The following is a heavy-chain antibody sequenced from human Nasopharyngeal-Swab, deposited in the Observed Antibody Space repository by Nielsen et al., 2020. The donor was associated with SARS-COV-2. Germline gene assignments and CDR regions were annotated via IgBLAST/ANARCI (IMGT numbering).Heavy chain of an antibody. CDR2: IKQDGSEK. V-gene: IGHV3-7*01. J-gene: IGHJ6*02. CDR3: ARESRDDYGDYPLLYYYFYGMDV. Sequence: VRQAPWKGLEWVANIKQDGSEKYYVDSVKGRFTISRDNAKNSLYLQMNSLRVEDTAVYYCARESRDDYGDYPLLYYYFYGMDVWGQGTTVTVSS. D-gene: IGHD4-17*01.